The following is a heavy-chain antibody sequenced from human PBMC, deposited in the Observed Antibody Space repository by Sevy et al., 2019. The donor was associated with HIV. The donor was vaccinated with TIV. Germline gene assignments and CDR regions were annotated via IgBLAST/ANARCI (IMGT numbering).Heavy chain of an antibody. CDR3: GRGVGLDC. J-gene: IGHJ4*02. V-gene: IGHV3-7*01. CDR1: GFTFSPYW. CDR2: IRPDGSDK. Sequence: GSLRLSCAASGFTFSPYWMTWVRQAPGKGLEGVANIRPDGSDKYYVDSVKGRFTISRDNAKNSLYLQMNSLRADDTAMYYGGRGVGLDCWGQGALVTVSS. D-gene: IGHD1-26*01.